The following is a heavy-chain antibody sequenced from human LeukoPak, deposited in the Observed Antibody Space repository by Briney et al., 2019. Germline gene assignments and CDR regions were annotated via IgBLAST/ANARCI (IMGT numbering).Heavy chain of an antibody. CDR3: ARVTWDILTGPAFDY. Sequence: GASVKVSCKASGYTFTSYYMHWVRQAPGQGLEWMGIINPSGGSTSYAQKFQGRVTMTRDMSTSTVYMELSSLRSEDTAVYYCARVTWDILTGPAFDYWGQGTRVTVSS. D-gene: IGHD3-9*01. V-gene: IGHV1-46*01. J-gene: IGHJ4*02. CDR1: GYTFTSYY. CDR2: INPSGGST.